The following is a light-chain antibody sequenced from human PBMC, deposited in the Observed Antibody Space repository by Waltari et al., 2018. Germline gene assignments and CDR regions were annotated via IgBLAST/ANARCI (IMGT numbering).Light chain of an antibody. CDR2: EVS. Sequence: SALTQPASVSGSPGQSITISCTGTSRDVGSYNLVSWYQQHPGKAPKLMIYEVSNRPSGVSNRFSGSKSGNTASLTISGLQAEDEADYYCSSYTSSSTVVFGGGTKLTVL. V-gene: IGLV2-14*02. J-gene: IGLJ2*01. CDR3: SSYTSSSTVV. CDR1: SRDVGSYNL.